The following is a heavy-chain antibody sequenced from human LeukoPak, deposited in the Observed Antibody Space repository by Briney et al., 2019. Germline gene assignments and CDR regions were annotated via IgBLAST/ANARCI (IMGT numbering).Heavy chain of an antibody. Sequence: GGSLRLSCAASGFIFSSYGMHWVRQAPGKGLEWVAFIRYDGINKYYADSVKGRFTISRDNAKNSLYLQMNSLRAEDTAVYYCARENMVRGVTPLYYYYMDVWGKGTTVTVSS. D-gene: IGHD3-10*01. CDR1: GFIFSSYG. CDR2: IRYDGINK. J-gene: IGHJ6*03. V-gene: IGHV3-30*02. CDR3: ARENMVRGVTPLYYYYMDV.